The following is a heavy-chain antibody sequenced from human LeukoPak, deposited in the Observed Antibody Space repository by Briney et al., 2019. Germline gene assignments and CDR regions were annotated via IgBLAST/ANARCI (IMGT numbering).Heavy chain of an antibody. CDR3: ARGPSYGAGSYADS. J-gene: IGHJ5*01. CDR1: GFTFDDYG. V-gene: IGHV3-20*01. CDR2: INWNGGRI. Sequence: GGSLRLSCAASGFTFDDYGMNWVRRVPGKGLEWVSGINWNGGRIGYADSVKGRFTISRDNAKNSLYLQMNSLRAEDTALYHCARGPSYGAGSYADSWGQGTLVTVSS. D-gene: IGHD3-10*01.